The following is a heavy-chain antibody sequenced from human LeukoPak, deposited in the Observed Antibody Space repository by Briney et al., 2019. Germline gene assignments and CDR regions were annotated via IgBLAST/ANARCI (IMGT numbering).Heavy chain of an antibody. CDR1: GGSISSYY. D-gene: IGHD2-2*01. CDR2: IYTSGST. V-gene: IGHV4-4*07. Sequence: SETLSLTCTVSGGSISSYYWSWIRQPAGKGLEWIGRIYTSGSTNYNPSLKSRVTMSVDTSKNQFSLKLSSVTAADTAVYYCARDHPMDCSSTSCHQSYFDYWGQGTLVTVSS. CDR3: ARDHPMDCSSTSCHQSYFDY. J-gene: IGHJ4*02.